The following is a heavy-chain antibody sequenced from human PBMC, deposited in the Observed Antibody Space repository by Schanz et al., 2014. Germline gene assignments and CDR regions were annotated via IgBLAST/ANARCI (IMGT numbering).Heavy chain of an antibody. Sequence: QEQMVDSGGGVVQPGRSLRLSCAASGFAFSVYGMHWVRQAPGKGPEWVAVIWSDGSTKYYADSVKGRFTISRDNAKNSLFLQMNSLRVEDTAVYYCARLPVGYGSGIWDVWGQGTSVTVSS. V-gene: IGHV3-33*01. D-gene: IGHD3-10*01. J-gene: IGHJ6*02. CDR2: IWSDGSTK. CDR3: ARLPVGYGSGIWDV. CDR1: GFAFSVYG.